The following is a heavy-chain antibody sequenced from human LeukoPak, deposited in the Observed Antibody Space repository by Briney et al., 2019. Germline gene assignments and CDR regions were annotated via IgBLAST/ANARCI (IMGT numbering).Heavy chain of an antibody. CDR2: IYYSGST. CDR1: GVSISSYY. Sequence: PSGTLSLTCTVSGVSISSYYWSWIRQPPGKGLEWIGYIYYSGSTNYNPSLKSRVTISVDTSKNQFSLKPSSVTAAGTAVYYCARHASPSAAFDYWGQGTLVTVSS. D-gene: IGHD6-13*01. J-gene: IGHJ4*02. CDR3: ARHASPSAAFDY. V-gene: IGHV4-59*08.